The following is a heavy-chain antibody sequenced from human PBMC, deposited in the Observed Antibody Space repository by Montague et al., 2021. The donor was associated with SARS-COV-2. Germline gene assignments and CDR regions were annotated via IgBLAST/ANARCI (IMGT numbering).Heavy chain of an antibody. D-gene: IGHD3-10*01. J-gene: IGHJ4*02. Sequence: SLRLSCAASGFTFKNYAMGWVRQAPGKGLEWVSAVSDTGGGTYYADSVEGRFTISRDNGRNSVHLQMNSLRAEDTALYYCAKDDGSGNYYNGLYENWGQGTRVTVSS. CDR3: AKDDGSGNYYNGLYEN. V-gene: IGHV3-23*01. CDR2: VSDTGGGT. CDR1: GFTFKNYA.